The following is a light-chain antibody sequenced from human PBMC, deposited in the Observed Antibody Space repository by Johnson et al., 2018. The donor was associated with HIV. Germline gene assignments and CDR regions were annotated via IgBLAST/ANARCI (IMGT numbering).Light chain of an antibody. J-gene: IGLJ1*01. Sequence: QSVLTQPPSVSAAPGQKVTISCSGSSSNIGNNYVSWYQQLPGTAPKLLIFKNNERPSGIPDRFSGSKSGPSATLGITGLQTGDEADYYCATWDTSLSAGGVFGTGTKVTVL. CDR1: SSNIGNNY. V-gene: IGLV1-51*02. CDR2: KNN. CDR3: ATWDTSLSAGGV.